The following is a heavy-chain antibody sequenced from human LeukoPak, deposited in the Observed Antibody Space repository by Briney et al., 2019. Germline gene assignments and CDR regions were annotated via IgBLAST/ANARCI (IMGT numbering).Heavy chain of an antibody. Sequence: GASVKVSCKASGYPFTTYGISWVRQAPGQGLEWMGWIRGYNGYTNYAQKLLDRVTMTTDTSTSTAYMELRSLRSDDTAVYYRARGAYGESSFDYWGQGTLVTVSS. CDR2: IRGYNGYT. D-gene: IGHD4-17*01. CDR3: ARGAYGESSFDY. V-gene: IGHV1-18*01. J-gene: IGHJ4*02. CDR1: GYPFTTYG.